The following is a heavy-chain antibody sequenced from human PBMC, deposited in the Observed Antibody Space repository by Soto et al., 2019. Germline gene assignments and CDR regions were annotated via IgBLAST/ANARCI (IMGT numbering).Heavy chain of an antibody. CDR1: GGSISSGGYY. V-gene: IGHV4-31*03. J-gene: IGHJ6*04. CDR3: ARDQYDSIENFVGYYYGMDV. D-gene: IGHD3-22*01. CDR2: IYYSGST. Sequence: QVQLQESGPGLVKPSQTLSLTCTVSGGSISSGGYYWSWIRQHPGKGLEWIGYIYYSGSTYYNPSLKSRVTISVDTSKNQFSLKLSSVTAADTAVYYCARDQYDSIENFVGYYYGMDVWGKGTTVTVSS.